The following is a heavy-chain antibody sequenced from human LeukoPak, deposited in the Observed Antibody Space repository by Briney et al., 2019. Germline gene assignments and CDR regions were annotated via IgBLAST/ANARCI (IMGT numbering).Heavy chain of an antibody. V-gene: IGHV3-30*18. CDR2: VSYDGSNK. CDR3: AKETSSSRTYGLDV. CDR1: GFTFSSYG. Sequence: GRSLRLSCAASGFTFSSYGMHWVRQAPGKGLEWVAVVSYDGSNKFYADSVKGQFTISRDNSKNTLYLQMNSLRAEDTAVYYCAKETSSSRTYGLDVWGQGTTVTVSS. D-gene: IGHD6-13*01. J-gene: IGHJ6*02.